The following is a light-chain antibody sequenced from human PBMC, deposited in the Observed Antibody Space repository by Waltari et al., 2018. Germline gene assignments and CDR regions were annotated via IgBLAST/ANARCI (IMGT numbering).Light chain of an antibody. Sequence: QSVLTQPPSVAGAPGQRVTISCTGSSSNIGAGYDVPWYPQLPERAPKLLIHGNDKRPSGVPDRFSGSKSGTSGSLAIAGLQADDETDYYCQSYDSSLSGHVFGTGTKVTVL. J-gene: IGLJ1*01. CDR1: SSNIGAGYD. CDR3: QSYDSSLSGHV. CDR2: GND. V-gene: IGLV1-40*01.